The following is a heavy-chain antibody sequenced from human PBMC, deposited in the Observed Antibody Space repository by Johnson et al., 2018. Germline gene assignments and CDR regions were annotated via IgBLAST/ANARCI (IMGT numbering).Heavy chain of an antibody. CDR1: GGSISSSSYY. V-gene: IGHV3-15*01. CDR3: TTGRRGAFDI. CDR2: IKSKTDGGTR. J-gene: IGHJ3*02. Sequence: VQLQESGPGLVKPSETLSLTCTVSGGSISSSSYYWGWIRQPPGKGLEWIGSIKSKTDGGTRDYAAPVKGRFTISRDESKNTLYLQLNSPKTEDTAVYYCTTGRRGAFDIWGQGTMVTVSS. D-gene: IGHD1-1*01.